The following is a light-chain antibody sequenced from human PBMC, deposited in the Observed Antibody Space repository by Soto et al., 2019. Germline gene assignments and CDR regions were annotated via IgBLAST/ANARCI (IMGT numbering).Light chain of an antibody. CDR3: QQYGSSLCT. V-gene: IGKV3-20*01. Sequence: EIVLTQSPGTLSLSPGERATLSCRASQSVSSSYLAWYQQKPGQAPRLLIYGASSRATGIPDRFSGSGSGTDFTLTISRLEPEDFAVYYCQQYGSSLCTFGQGTKV. J-gene: IGKJ1*01. CDR1: QSVSSSY. CDR2: GAS.